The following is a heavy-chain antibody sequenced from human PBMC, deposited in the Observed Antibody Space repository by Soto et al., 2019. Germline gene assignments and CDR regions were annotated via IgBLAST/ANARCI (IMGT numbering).Heavy chain of an antibody. CDR2: ISAYNGNT. J-gene: IGHJ4*02. CDR1: GYTFTSYG. Sequence: VQLVQSGAEVKKPGASVKVSCKASGYTFTSYGISWVRQAPGQGLEWMGWISAYNGNTNYAQKLQGRVTMTTDPSTSTAYMELRSLRSDDTAVYYCAREAHIVVVPAAVSPPDYWGQGTLVTVSS. CDR3: AREAHIVVVPAAVSPPDY. V-gene: IGHV1-18*01. D-gene: IGHD2-2*01.